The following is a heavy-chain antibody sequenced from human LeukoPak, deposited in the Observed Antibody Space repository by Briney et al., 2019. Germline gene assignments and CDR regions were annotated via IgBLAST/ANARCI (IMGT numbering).Heavy chain of an antibody. Sequence: SETLSLTCTVSGYSISSGYYWGWIRQPPGKGLEWIGSIYHSGSTYYNPSLKSRVTISVDTSKNQFSLKLSSVTAADTAVYYCARNQELTLYYFDYWGQGTLVTVSS. V-gene: IGHV4-38-2*02. J-gene: IGHJ4*02. CDR2: IYHSGST. D-gene: IGHD1-7*01. CDR1: GYSISSGYY. CDR3: ARNQELTLYYFDY.